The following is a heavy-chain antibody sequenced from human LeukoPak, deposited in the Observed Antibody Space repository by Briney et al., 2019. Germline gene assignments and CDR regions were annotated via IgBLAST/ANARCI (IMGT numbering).Heavy chain of an antibody. J-gene: IGHJ3*02. D-gene: IGHD5-18*01. CDR1: GFAFNTYA. CDR3: ARDRGYRAIDAFDI. V-gene: IGHV3-33*01. Sequence: PGGSLRLSCAASGFAFNTYAMHWVRQAPGQGLEWVALIWHDGSHKFYSNSVRGQFTISRDNSKNTVSLQMNNLRPEDTAVYCARDRGYRAIDAFDIWGQGTMVTVSS. CDR2: IWHDGSHK.